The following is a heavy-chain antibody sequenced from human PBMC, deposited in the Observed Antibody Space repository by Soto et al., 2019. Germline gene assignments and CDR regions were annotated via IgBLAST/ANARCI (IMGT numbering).Heavy chain of an antibody. CDR3: ARASEDYSSGWCLDY. Sequence: EVQLVESGGGLVKPGGSLRLSCAASGFTFSSYSMNWVRQAPGKGLEWVSSISSSSSYIYYADSVKGRFTISRDNAKNSLYLQMNSLRAEDTAVYYCARASEDYSSGWCLDYWGQGTLVTVSS. D-gene: IGHD6-19*01. CDR1: GFTFSSYS. J-gene: IGHJ4*02. V-gene: IGHV3-21*01. CDR2: ISSSSSYI.